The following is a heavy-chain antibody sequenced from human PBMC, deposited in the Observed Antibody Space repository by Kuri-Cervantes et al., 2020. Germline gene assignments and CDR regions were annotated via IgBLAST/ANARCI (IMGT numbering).Heavy chain of an antibody. D-gene: IGHD2-2*01. CDR1: GYTFTSYY. CDR3: AGGRKVVVVPAAMPGYYYYGMDV. J-gene: IGHJ6*02. Sequence: ASVKVSCKASGYTFTSYYMHWVRQAPGQGLEWMGIINPSGGSTSYAQKLQGRVTMTTDTSTSTAYMELRSLRSDDTAVYYCAGGRKVVVVPAAMPGYYYYGMDVWGQGTTVTVSS. V-gene: IGHV1-46*01. CDR2: INPSGGST.